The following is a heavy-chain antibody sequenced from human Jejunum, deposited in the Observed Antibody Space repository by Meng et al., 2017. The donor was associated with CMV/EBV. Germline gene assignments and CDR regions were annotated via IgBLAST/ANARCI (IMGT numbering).Heavy chain of an antibody. Sequence: GFNFSKYEMTWVRQAPRKGLEWLSYISGRGERTYYAESVKGRFTVSRDNAQNSVYLQMNSLRAEDTAVYYCVRDRFGVITPDVFDIWGQGTMVTVSS. CDR2: ISGRGERT. CDR3: VRDRFGVITPDVFDI. D-gene: IGHD3-10*01. V-gene: IGHV3-48*03. CDR1: GFNFSKYE. J-gene: IGHJ3*02.